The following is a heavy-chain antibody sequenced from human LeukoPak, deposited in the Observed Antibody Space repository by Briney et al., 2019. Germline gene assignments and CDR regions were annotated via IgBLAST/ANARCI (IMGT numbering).Heavy chain of an antibody. CDR1: GYTFTGYY. J-gene: IGHJ4*02. Sequence: SVKVSCKASGYTFTGYYMHWVRQAPGQGLEWMGGIIPIFGTANYAQKFQGRVTITADESTSTAYMELSSLRSEDTAVYYCARASGGYSGYIYFDYWGQGTLVTVSS. CDR3: ARASGGYSGYIYFDY. V-gene: IGHV1-69*13. D-gene: IGHD5-12*01. CDR2: IIPIFGTA.